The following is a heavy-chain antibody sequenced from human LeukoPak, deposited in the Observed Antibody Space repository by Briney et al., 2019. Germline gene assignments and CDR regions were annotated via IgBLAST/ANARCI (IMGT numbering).Heavy chain of an antibody. D-gene: IGHD2-15*01. CDR2: IKSKTDGGTV. J-gene: IGHJ4*02. V-gene: IGHV3-15*01. Sequence: PGGSLRLSCAASGFTVTNAWISRVRQAPGQGLEWIGRIKSKTDGGTVDYNAPLKGRFTISRDDSKNTLDLQMNSLKTEDTAVYYCSTSLRSYCSGGYCLRGQGTLVTVSS. CDR1: GFTVTNAW. CDR3: STSLRSYCSGGYCL.